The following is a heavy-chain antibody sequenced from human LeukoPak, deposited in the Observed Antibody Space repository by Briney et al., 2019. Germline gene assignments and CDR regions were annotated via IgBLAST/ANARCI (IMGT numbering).Heavy chain of an antibody. D-gene: IGHD2-2*01. CDR1: GYTFTSYA. CDR3: ARGYCSSTSCRYYFDY. Sequence: ASVKVSCKASGYTFTSYAIHWVRQAPGQRLEWLGWINAGNGDTKYSQRFQGRVTITRDTSATTAYMELTSLRSEDTAVYYCARGYCSSTSCRYYFDYWGQGTLVTVSS. J-gene: IGHJ4*02. V-gene: IGHV1-3*01. CDR2: INAGNGDT.